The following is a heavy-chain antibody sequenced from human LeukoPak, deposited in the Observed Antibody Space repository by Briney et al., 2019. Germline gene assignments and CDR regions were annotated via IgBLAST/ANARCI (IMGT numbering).Heavy chain of an antibody. V-gene: IGHV3-11*01. CDR3: ARASYGDYEDY. CDR1: GFTFRTYW. Sequence: GGSLRLSCPTSGFTFRTYWMSWIRQAPGKGLEWVSYISSSGSAIYYADSVKGRFTISRDNAKNSLYLQMNSLRAEDTAVYYCARASYGDYEDYWGQGTLVTVSS. CDR2: ISSSGSAI. D-gene: IGHD4-17*01. J-gene: IGHJ4*02.